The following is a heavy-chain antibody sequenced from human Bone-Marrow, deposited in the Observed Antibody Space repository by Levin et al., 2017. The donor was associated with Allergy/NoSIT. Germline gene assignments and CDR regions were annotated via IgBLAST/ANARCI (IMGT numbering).Heavy chain of an antibody. D-gene: IGHD3-3*01. CDR3: ARDRVTIFGVVSTDYYYYMDV. V-gene: IGHV1-69*06. Sequence: KISCKASGGTFSSYAISWVRQAPGQGLEWMGGIIPIFGTANYAQKFQGRVTITADKSTSTAYMELSSLRSEDTAVYYCARDRVTIFGVVSTDYYYYMDVWGKGTTVTVSS. J-gene: IGHJ6*03. CDR1: GGTFSSYA. CDR2: IIPIFGTA.